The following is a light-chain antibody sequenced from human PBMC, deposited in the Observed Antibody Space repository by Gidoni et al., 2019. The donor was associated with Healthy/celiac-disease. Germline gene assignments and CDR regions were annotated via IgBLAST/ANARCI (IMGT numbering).Light chain of an antibody. CDR2: DAS. CDR1: QDISNY. CDR3: QQYDNLPYT. J-gene: IGKJ2*01. Sequence: DIKMTQSPSSPSASVGDRVTITSQASQDISNYLNWYQQKPGKAPKLLIYDASNLETGVPSRFSGSGSGTDFTFTISSLQPEDIATYYCQQYDNLPYTFXXXTKLEIK. V-gene: IGKV1-33*01.